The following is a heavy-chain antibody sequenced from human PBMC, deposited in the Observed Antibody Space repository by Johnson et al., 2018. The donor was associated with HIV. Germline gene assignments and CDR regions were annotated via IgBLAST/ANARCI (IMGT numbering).Heavy chain of an antibody. Sequence: VQLVESGGGVVRPGGSLRLSCADSGFTFDDYGMSWVRQAPGKGLEWVSGINWNGTNTGYADSVKGRFTISRDHAKNSLYLQMNSLRAEDTAFYYCARERIIGGDTRWLEGAFDIWGQGTMVTVSS. CDR1: GFTFDDYG. D-gene: IGHD5-18*01. CDR3: ARERIIGGDTRWLEGAFDI. J-gene: IGHJ3*02. V-gene: IGHV3-20*04. CDR2: INWNGTNT.